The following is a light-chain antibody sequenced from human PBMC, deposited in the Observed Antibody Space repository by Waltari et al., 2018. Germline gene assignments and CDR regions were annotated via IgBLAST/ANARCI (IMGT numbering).Light chain of an antibody. Sequence: QSVLTQPPSVSGAPGQRITISCTGTSSNIGAGYDVHWYLQLPGTAPKLLVLGNNNRPSGVPDRSSAAKSDTSASLAITGLQAEDEADYYCQSYDSSLSGVLFGGGTKLTVL. V-gene: IGLV1-40*01. CDR1: SSNIGAGYD. CDR3: QSYDSSLSGVL. CDR2: GNN. J-gene: IGLJ2*01.